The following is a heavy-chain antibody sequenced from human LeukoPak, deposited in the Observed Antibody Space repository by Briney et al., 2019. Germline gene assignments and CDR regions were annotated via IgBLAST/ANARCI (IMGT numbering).Heavy chain of an antibody. J-gene: IGHJ4*02. CDR1: GFTFSNAW. D-gene: IGHD7-27*01. V-gene: IGHV3-23*01. Sequence: GGSLRLSCAASGFTFSNAWMSWVRQAPGKGLEWVSAISGSGGSTYYADSVKGRFTISRDNSKNTLYLQMNSLRAEDTAVYYCASSNWGYYFDYWGQGTLVTVSS. CDR3: ASSNWGYYFDY. CDR2: ISGSGGST.